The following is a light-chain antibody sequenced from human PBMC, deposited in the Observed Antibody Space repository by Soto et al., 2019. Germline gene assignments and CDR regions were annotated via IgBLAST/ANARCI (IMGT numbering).Light chain of an antibody. CDR3: LQSYTFPFT. CDR1: QDISKY. J-gene: IGKJ3*01. Sequence: DIQMTQSPFSLSASVGDTVTLTCRASQDISKYLNWLQQKPGKAPKLLIYAASTLQTGVPSRFSGSESGTDFTLTISSLQPEDFAIYFCLQSYTFPFTFGPG. V-gene: IGKV1-39*01. CDR2: AAS.